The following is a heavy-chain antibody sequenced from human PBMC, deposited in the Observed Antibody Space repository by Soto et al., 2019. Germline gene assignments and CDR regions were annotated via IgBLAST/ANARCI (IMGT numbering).Heavy chain of an antibody. CDR1: GYTFTNYA. Sequence: QVQLVQSGAEVKKPGASVKVSCKASGYTFTNYAVHWVRQAPGQRLEWMGWINAGNGNTKYSQKFQARVTITRDTSASTAYMELSSLSSEDTAVYYCARGERYYYDSSGYFGFDYWGQGTLVTVSS. D-gene: IGHD3-22*01. CDR2: INAGNGNT. CDR3: ARGERYYYDSSGYFGFDY. V-gene: IGHV1-3*01. J-gene: IGHJ4*02.